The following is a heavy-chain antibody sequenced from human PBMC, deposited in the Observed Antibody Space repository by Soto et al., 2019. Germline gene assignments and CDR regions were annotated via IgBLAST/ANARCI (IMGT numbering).Heavy chain of an antibody. CDR1: GYSFTSYW. V-gene: IGHV5-51*01. D-gene: IGHD2-2*02. CDR2: IYPGDSGT. J-gene: IGHJ6*03. CDR3: ARQGYCSSTSCYIGSDYYYYMGV. Sequence: GESLKISCKGSGYSFTSYWIGWVRQMPGKGLEWMGIIYPGDSGTRYSPSFQGQVTISADKSISTAYLQWSSLKASDTAMYYCARQGYCSSTSCYIGSDYYYYMGVWGKGTTVTVSS.